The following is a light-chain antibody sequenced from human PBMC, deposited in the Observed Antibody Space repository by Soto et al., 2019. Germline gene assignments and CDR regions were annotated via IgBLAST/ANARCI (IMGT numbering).Light chain of an antibody. CDR2: DSS. V-gene: IGKV3D-15*01. CDR3: QHYNSYSEA. Sequence: EVVLTQSPDTLSLSVGERASLSCRASQSVGSSLAWYQQKPGQPPSLLIYDSSNRATGIPARFSGSGSGTEFTLTISSLQPDDFATYYCQHYNSYSEAFGQGTKVDIK. CDR1: QSVGSS. J-gene: IGKJ1*01.